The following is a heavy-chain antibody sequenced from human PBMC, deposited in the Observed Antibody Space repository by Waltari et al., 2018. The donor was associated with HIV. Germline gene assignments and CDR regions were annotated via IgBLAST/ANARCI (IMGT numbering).Heavy chain of an antibody. D-gene: IGHD1-26*01. J-gene: IGHJ4*02. CDR1: GGPISSRSFF. Sequence: QLQESGPGLVKPSATLSLTCTVPGGPISSRSFFWGWIRQAPGKGLEWIGSVYRTGNTFYNPSLKSRVSMFIDRATNQFSLRLTSVTAADTGIYYCARQPSAWDIWGQGMLVSVSS. CDR2: VYRTGNT. CDR3: ARQPSAWDI. V-gene: IGHV4-39*01.